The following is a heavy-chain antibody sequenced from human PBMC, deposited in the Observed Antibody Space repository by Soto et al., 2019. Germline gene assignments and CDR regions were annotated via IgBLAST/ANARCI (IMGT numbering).Heavy chain of an antibody. V-gene: IGHV5-51*01. CDR3: ARHPGGATVPFDY. Sequence: GESLKISCKGSGYSFTSYWIGWVRQMPGKGLEWMGIIYPGDSDTRYSPAFQSQVTISADSSISTAYRQWSSLKASVTAMYYCARHPGGATVPFDYWGQGTLVTVSS. CDR1: GYSFTSYW. D-gene: IGHD4-17*01. CDR2: IYPGDSDT. J-gene: IGHJ4*02.